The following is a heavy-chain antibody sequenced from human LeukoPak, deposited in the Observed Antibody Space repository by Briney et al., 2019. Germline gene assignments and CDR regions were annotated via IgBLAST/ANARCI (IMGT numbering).Heavy chain of an antibody. Sequence: GGSLRLSCAASGFTFSSYAMSWVRQAPGKGLEWVSAISGSGGSTYYADSVKGRFTISRDNSKNTLYLQMNSLRAEDTAVYYCAKDLYYDSSGYYGPHWFDPWGQGTLVTVSS. J-gene: IGHJ5*02. CDR1: GFTFSSYA. CDR2: ISGSGGST. V-gene: IGHV3-23*01. CDR3: AKDLYYDSSGYYGPHWFDP. D-gene: IGHD3-22*01.